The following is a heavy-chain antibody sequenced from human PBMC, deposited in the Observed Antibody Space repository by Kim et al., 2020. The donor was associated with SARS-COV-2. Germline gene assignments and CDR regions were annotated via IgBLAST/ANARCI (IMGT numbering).Heavy chain of an antibody. Sequence: SVKVSCKASGGTFSSYAISWVRQAPGQGLEWMGGIIPIFGTANYAQKFQGRVTITADESTSTAYMELSSLRSEDTAVYYCARVYSGSYYAVWSQVAFDIWGQGTMVTVSS. V-gene: IGHV1-69*13. D-gene: IGHD1-26*01. J-gene: IGHJ3*02. CDR3: ARVYSGSYYAVWSQVAFDI. CDR2: IIPIFGTA. CDR1: GGTFSSYA.